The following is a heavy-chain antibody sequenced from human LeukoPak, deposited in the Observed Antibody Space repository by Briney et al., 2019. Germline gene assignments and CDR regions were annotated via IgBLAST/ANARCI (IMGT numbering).Heavy chain of an antibody. CDR2: ISGSGSTI. Sequence: GGSLRLSCAASGFRFSDYYMNWIRQAPGKGLEWVSYISGSGSTIYYADSVKGRFTISRDNSKNTLYLQMNSLRAEDTAVYYCHYDILTGYSILDYWGQGTLVTVSS. CDR3: HYDILTGYSILDY. CDR1: GFRFSDYY. V-gene: IGHV3-11*04. D-gene: IGHD3-9*01. J-gene: IGHJ4*02.